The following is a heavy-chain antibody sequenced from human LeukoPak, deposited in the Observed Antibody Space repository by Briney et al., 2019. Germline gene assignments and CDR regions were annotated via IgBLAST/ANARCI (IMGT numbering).Heavy chain of an antibody. CDR3: ARDGLPWELNY. CDR1: GYTFTSYA. CDR2: INAGNGNT. V-gene: IGHV1-3*01. J-gene: IGHJ4*02. Sequence: AASVKVSFKASGYTFTSYAMHWVRQAPGQRLEWMGWINAGNGNTKYSQKFQGRVTITRDTSASTAYMELSSLRSEGTAVYYCARDGLPWELNYWGQGTLVTVSS. D-gene: IGHD1-26*01.